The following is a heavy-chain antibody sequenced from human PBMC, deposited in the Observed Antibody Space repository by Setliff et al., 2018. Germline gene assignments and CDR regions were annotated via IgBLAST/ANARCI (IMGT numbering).Heavy chain of an antibody. J-gene: IGHJ4*02. CDR2: IHASGSP. D-gene: IGHD3-9*01. V-gene: IGHV4-4*07. CDR3: AKERYFDWFFEE. Sequence: NPSETLSLTCSVSGDSINNFYWNWIRQSPGTGLEWIGRIHASGSPDYNPSLRGRVTMSLDPSANQFSLKLSSVTAADTARYYCAKERYFDWFFEEWGQGTLVTVSS. CDR1: GDSINNFY.